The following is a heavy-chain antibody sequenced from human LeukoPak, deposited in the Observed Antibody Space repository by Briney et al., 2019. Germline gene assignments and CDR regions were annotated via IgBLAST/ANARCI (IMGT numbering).Heavy chain of an antibody. CDR1: GFIFSNYG. J-gene: IGHJ4*02. CDR2: INQDGSGR. V-gene: IGHV3-7*01. D-gene: IGHD4-17*01. CDR3: ARDPDYGDPGPFWDY. Sequence: GGSLRLSCAASGFIFSNYGMSWVRQAPGKGLEWVANINQDGSGRYHVDSVKGRITISRDNAKNSLYLQMNSLRAEDTAVYYCARDPDYGDPGPFWDYWGQGTLVTVSS.